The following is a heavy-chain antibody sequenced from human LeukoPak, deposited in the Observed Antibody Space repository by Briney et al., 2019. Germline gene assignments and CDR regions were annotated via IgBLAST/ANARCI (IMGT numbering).Heavy chain of an antibody. D-gene: IGHD3-3*01. CDR3: ARGQRITIFGVVIMNYYGMDV. J-gene: IGHJ6*02. Sequence: ASVKVSCKASGYTFTSYDINWVRQATGQGLEWMGWMNPNSGNTGYAQKFQGRVTMTRNTSISTVYMELSSLRSEDTAVYYCARGQRITIFGVVIMNYYGMDVWGQGTTVTVSS. V-gene: IGHV1-8*01. CDR1: GYTFTSYD. CDR2: MNPNSGNT.